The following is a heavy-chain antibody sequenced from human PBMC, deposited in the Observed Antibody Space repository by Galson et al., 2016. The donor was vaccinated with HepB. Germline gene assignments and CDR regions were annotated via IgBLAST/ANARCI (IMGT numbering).Heavy chain of an antibody. V-gene: IGHV3-9*01. D-gene: IGHD3-10*01. CDR3: AKGRPPRKDYYNSGSYLGWFDF. CDR1: GFIFDDYA. Sequence: SLRLSCAASGFIFDDYAMHWVRQVPGKGLEWVAGINWNSGRIAYVDSVKGRFTISRDNAKNSLYLQMNSLRVEDTALYHCAKGRPPRKDYYNSGSYLGWFDFWGQGTLVTVSS. J-gene: IGHJ5*01. CDR2: INWNSGRI.